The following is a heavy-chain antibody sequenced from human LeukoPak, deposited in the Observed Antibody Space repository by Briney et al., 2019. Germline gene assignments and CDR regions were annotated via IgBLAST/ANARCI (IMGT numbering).Heavy chain of an antibody. V-gene: IGHV4-30-4*01. Sequence: SETLSLTCTVSGGSISSGDYYWSWIRQPPGKGLEWIGYIYYSGSTYYNPSLKSRVTISVDTSKNQFSLKLSSVTAADTAVYYCARGLSSGGEDYWGQGTLVTVSS. CDR2: IYYSGST. CDR1: GGSISSGDYY. D-gene: IGHD6-19*01. CDR3: ARGLSSGGEDY. J-gene: IGHJ4*02.